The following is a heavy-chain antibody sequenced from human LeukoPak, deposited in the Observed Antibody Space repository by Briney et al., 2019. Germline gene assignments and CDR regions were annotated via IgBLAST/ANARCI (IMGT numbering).Heavy chain of an antibody. Sequence: SETLSLTCTVSGGSISSYYWSWIRQPPGKGLEWIGYIYYSGSTKYNPSLKSRVTISVDTSKSQFSLNLSSVTAADTAVYYCARRAHYYDSSGYYWSYFDYWGQGTLVTVSS. CDR2: IYYSGST. V-gene: IGHV4-59*01. J-gene: IGHJ4*02. D-gene: IGHD3-22*01. CDR3: ARRAHYYDSSGYYWSYFDY. CDR1: GGSISSYY.